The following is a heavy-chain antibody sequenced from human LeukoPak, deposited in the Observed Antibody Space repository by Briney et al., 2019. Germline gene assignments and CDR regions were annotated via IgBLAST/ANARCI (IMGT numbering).Heavy chain of an antibody. CDR3: ARATMAYCGGDCYPTTPFDY. CDR2: IYYSGST. CDR1: GGSISSSSYY. D-gene: IGHD2-21*02. V-gene: IGHV4-39*01. J-gene: IGHJ4*02. Sequence: SETLSLTCTVSGGSISSSSYYWGWIRQPPGKGLEWIGNIYYSGSTYYNPSLKSRVTISVDTSKNQFSLKLSSVTAADTAVYYCARATMAYCGGDCYPTTPFDYWGQGTLVTVSS.